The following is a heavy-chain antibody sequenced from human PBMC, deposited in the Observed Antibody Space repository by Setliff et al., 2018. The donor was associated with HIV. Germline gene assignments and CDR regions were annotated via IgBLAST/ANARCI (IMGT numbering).Heavy chain of an antibody. CDR2: INVGNDNT. D-gene: IGHD2-15*01. CDR3: ATVRYSDAFDI. J-gene: IGHJ3*02. V-gene: IGHV1-3*01. Sequence: ASVKVSCKASGYSFTNYAMHWVRQAPGQRLEWMGWINVGNDNTKYSQTLQGRVTIARDTSASTAYMELSGLRSEDTAVYYCATVRYSDAFDIWGQGTMVTVSS. CDR1: GYSFTNYA.